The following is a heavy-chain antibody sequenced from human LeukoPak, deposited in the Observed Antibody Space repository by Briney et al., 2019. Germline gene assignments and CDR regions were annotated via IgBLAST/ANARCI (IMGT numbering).Heavy chain of an antibody. CDR1: GYTFTSYG. CDR3: ARDPGYGDFLNFDY. D-gene: IGHD4-17*01. J-gene: IGHJ4*02. V-gene: IGHV1-18*01. Sequence: GASVKVSCKASGYTFTSYGISWVRQAPGQGLEWXXWISAYNGNTNYAQKLQGRVTMTTDTSTSTAYMELRSLRSDDTAVYYCARDPGYGDFLNFDYWGQGTLVTVSS. CDR2: ISAYNGNT.